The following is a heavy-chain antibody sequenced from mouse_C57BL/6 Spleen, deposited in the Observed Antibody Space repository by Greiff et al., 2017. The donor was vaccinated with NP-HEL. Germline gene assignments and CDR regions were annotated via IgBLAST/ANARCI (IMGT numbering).Heavy chain of an antibody. CDR2: FYPGSGSI. D-gene: IGHD2-5*01. J-gene: IGHJ4*01. CDR3: ARHEEDAYYSNYNGYAMDY. Sequence: QVQLQQSGAELVKPGASVKLSCKASGYTFTEYTIHWVKQRSGQGLEWIGWFYPGSGSIKYNENFKDKATLTADKSSSTVYMELSRLTSEDSAVYFCARHEEDAYYSNYNGYAMDYWGQGTSVTVSS. CDR1: GYTFTEYT. V-gene: IGHV1-62-2*01.